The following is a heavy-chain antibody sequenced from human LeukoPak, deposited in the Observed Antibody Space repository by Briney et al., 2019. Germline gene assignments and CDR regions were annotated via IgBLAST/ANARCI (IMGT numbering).Heavy chain of an antibody. CDR2: INHSGST. J-gene: IGHJ6*03. Sequence: SETLSLTCAVYGGSFSGYYWSWIRQPPGKGLEWIGEINHSGSTNYSPSLKSRVTISVDTSKNQFSLKLSSVTAADTAVYYCARQIRLRGYSYTKYYMDVWGKGTTVTVSS. V-gene: IGHV4-34*01. CDR3: ARQIRLRGYSYTKYYMDV. D-gene: IGHD5-18*01. CDR1: GGSFSGYY.